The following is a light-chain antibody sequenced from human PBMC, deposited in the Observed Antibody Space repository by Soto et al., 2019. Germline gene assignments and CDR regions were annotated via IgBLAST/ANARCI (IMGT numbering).Light chain of an antibody. Sequence: QPVVTQSPSASASLGASVKLTCTLSSGHSHYAIAWHQQQSEKGPRYLTKLNSDGSQIKGDGTPDRFSGSSSGAERYLTISSLQSEDEADYYCQTWDTDIVVFGGGTKLTVL. CDR2: LNSDGSQ. J-gene: IGLJ2*01. V-gene: IGLV4-69*01. CDR3: QTWDTDIVV. CDR1: SGHSHYA.